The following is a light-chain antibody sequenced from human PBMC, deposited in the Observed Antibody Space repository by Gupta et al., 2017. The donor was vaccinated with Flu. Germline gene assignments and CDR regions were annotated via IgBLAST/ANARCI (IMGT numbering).Light chain of an antibody. Sequence: EIVMTQSPATLSLSPGDGATLSCRASQSVSSYLAWYQQKPGQTPRLLIYDASNRATGIPARFSGSGSGTDFTLTITTLEPEDVAVYYCQQRSNWPPRYTFGQGTRLEIK. CDR2: DAS. J-gene: IGKJ2*01. CDR1: QSVSSY. V-gene: IGKV3-11*01. CDR3: QQRSNWPPRYT.